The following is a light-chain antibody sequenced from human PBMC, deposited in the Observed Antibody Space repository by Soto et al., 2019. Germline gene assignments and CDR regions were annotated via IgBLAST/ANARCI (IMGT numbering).Light chain of an antibody. Sequence: VVLTQAPVILSLSAGEKATLSCRSSQSVSTYLAWFQQKPGQAPRLLIYDASNRATGIPARFSGSGSETDFTLTISNLEAEDFAVYYCQHRANWPETFGQGTKVDIK. J-gene: IGKJ1*01. CDR3: QHRANWPET. CDR2: DAS. V-gene: IGKV3-11*01. CDR1: QSVSTY.